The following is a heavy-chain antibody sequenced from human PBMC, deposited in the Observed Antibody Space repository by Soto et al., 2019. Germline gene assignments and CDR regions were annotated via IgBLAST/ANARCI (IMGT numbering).Heavy chain of an antibody. V-gene: IGHV3-21*01. D-gene: IGHD2-2*01. CDR3: ARDDCSSTSCYIYDY. CDR1: GFTFSSYS. Sequence: GGSLRLSCAASGFTFSSYSMNWVRQAPGKGLEWVSSISSSSSYIYYADSVKGRFTISRDNAKNSLYLQMNSLRAEDTAVYYCARDDCSSTSCYIYDYWGQGTLVTVSS. CDR2: ISSSSSYI. J-gene: IGHJ4*02.